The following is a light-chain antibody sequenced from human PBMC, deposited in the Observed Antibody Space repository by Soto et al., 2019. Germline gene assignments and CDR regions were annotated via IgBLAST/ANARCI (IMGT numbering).Light chain of an antibody. V-gene: IGKV3-20*01. J-gene: IGKJ1*01. CDR2: GAS. CDR3: QQYGSSGT. CDR1: QSVSSS. Sequence: VMTXXXAXXXXXXGEXAXXSXRASQSVSSSVAWYQQKPGQAPRLLIYGASNRATGIPDRFSGSGSGTDFTLTISRLEPEDFAVYYCQQYGSSGTFGQGTKVDI.